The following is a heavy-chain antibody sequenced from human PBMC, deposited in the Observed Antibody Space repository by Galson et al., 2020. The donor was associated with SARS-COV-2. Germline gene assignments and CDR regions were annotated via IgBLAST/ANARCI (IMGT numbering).Heavy chain of an antibody. CDR3: TRGQGSSWYLIAFDL. CDR2: ISAYNGNT. Sequence: ASVKVSCKASGYIFTSFAISWVRQAPGQGLEWMGRISAYNGNTNYAQRLQGRVTMTTDTSTSTAYMELRSLRSDDTAVYFCTRGQGSSWYLIAFDLWGQGTMVTVSS. D-gene: IGHD6-13*01. V-gene: IGHV1-18*01. CDR1: GYIFTSFA. J-gene: IGHJ3*01.